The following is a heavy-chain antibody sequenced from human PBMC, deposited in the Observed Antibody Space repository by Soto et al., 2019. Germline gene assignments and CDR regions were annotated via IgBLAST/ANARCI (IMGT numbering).Heavy chain of an antibody. J-gene: IGHJ4*02. CDR3: AKDDFTDRGDDYFDY. V-gene: IGHV3-23*01. CDR2: IGASGDIT. D-gene: IGHD4-17*01. CDR1: VFSFTNFA. Sequence: GGSLRLSCAASVFSFTNFAMSLVRQSPGKGLEWVAGIGASGDITWYADSVKGRLSISRDNSKNTLYLQLNSLRFEDTAVYYCAKDDFTDRGDDYFDYWGPGTMVTVSS.